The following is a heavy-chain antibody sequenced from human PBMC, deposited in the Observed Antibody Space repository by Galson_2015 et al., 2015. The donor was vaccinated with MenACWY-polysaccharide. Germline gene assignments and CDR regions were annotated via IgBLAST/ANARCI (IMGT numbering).Heavy chain of an antibody. V-gene: IGHV3-33*01. CDR2: IQYDGRKI. J-gene: IGHJ3*02. CDR3: AREGSRIVFHAFDT. CDR1: GSRFSHSG. Sequence: SLRLSCAASGSRFSHSGMHWVRQAPGKGLAGVAVIQYDGRKIVYADSVKGRFTISRDNSKNTLFLEMNSLGAEDTAVYYCAREGSRIVFHAFDTWGQGTMVTVSS. D-gene: IGHD2-15*01.